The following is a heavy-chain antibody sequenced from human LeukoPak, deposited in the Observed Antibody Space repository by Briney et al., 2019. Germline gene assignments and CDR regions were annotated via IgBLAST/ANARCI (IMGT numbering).Heavy chain of an antibody. CDR1: GYTLNELS. CDR2: FDPEDGQP. Sequence: ASVQVSCKVPGYTLNELSMHWVRQAPGKGLEWLGSFDPEDGQPIYAQKFQGRVTMTEDTSTDTAYMDLDSLRLEDTAVYYCATYRAVEGGTSFLFDYWGQGTLVTVSS. J-gene: IGHJ4*02. D-gene: IGHD4-23*01. V-gene: IGHV1-24*01. CDR3: ATYRAVEGGTSFLFDY.